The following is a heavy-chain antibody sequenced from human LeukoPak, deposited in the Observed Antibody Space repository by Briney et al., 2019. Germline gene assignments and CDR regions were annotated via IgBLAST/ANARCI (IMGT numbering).Heavy chain of an antibody. V-gene: IGHV7-4-1*02. CDR2: INTNTGNP. CDR3: ARDGLRWFGEWRYYYYMDV. Sequence: ASVKVSCKASGYTFTSYGISWVRQAPGQGLEWMGWINTNTGNPTYAQGFTGRFVFSLDTSVSTAYLQISSLKAEDTAVYYCARDGLRWFGEWRYYYYMDVWGKGTTVTVSS. J-gene: IGHJ6*03. D-gene: IGHD3-10*01. CDR1: GYTFTSYG.